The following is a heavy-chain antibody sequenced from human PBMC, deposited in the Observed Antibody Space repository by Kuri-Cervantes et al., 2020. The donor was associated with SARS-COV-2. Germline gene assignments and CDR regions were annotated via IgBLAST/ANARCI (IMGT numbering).Heavy chain of an antibody. CDR3: ARLIGYSGYDYSFGYFDY. CDR1: GGSFSGYY. D-gene: IGHD5-12*01. J-gene: IGHJ4*02. Sequence: SETLSLTCAVYGGSFSGYYWSWIRRPPGKGLEWIGEINHSGSTNYNPSLKSRVTISVDTSKNQLSLKLSSVTAADTAVYYCARLIGYSGYDYSFGYFDYWGQGTLVTVSS. CDR2: INHSGST. V-gene: IGHV4-34*01.